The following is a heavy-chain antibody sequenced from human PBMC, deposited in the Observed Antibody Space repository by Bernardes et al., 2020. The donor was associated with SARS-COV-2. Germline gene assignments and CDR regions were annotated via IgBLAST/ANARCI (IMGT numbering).Heavy chain of an antibody. CDR2: INHSGST. V-gene: IGHV4-34*01. CDR1: GGSFSDYY. Sequence: LSLTCAVYGGSFSDYYWSWIRQSPEKGLEWIGEINHSGSTSYNPSLKSRVTISIDTSKNQFSLKLSSVTAADTATYYCARGRVTIYGVLVMLPAAGPLDYWGQGTLVSVSS. CDR3: ARGRVTIYGVLVMLPAAGPLDY. D-gene: IGHD3-3*01. J-gene: IGHJ4*02.